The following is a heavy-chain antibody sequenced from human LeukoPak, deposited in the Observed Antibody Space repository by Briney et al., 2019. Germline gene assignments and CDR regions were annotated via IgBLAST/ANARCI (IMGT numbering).Heavy chain of an antibody. J-gene: IGHJ3*02. CDR3: ASSSSSWFDAFDI. Sequence: ASVKFSCKASGGTFSSYAISCVRQAPGQGLEWMGRIIPILGIANYAQKFQGRVTITADKSTRTAYLELSSLRSEDTAVYYCASSSSSWFDAFDIWGQGTMVTVSS. CDR1: GGTFSSYA. D-gene: IGHD6-13*01. CDR2: IIPILGIA. V-gene: IGHV1-69*04.